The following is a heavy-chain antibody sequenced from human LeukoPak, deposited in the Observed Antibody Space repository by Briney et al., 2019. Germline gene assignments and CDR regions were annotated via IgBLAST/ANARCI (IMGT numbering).Heavy chain of an antibody. J-gene: IGHJ5*02. Sequence: GGSLRLSCAASGFTFSSYSMNWVRQAPGKGLEWVSSISSSSYIYYADSVKGRFTISRDNAKNSLYLQMNSLRAEDTAVYYCARDALYYYGSGSYNWFDPWGQGTLVTVSS. CDR1: GFTFSSYS. CDR2: ISSSSYI. V-gene: IGHV3-21*01. CDR3: ARDALYYYGSGSYNWFDP. D-gene: IGHD3-10*01.